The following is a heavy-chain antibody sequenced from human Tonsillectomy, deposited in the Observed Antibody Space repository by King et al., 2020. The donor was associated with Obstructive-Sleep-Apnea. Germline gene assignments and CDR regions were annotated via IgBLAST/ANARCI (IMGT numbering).Heavy chain of an antibody. J-gene: IGHJ6*02. D-gene: IGHD2-15*01. CDR2: IYHSGST. Sequence: QLQESGPGLVKPSETLSLTCTVSGYSISSGYYWGWIRQPPGKGMEWIGSIYHSGSTYYNPSLTSRVNISVDTSKNQFSLKLSSVTAADTAVYYCARDEILSYYYYCMDVWGQGTTVTVSS. V-gene: IGHV4-38-2*02. CDR1: GYSISSGYY. CDR3: ARDEILSYYYYCMDV.